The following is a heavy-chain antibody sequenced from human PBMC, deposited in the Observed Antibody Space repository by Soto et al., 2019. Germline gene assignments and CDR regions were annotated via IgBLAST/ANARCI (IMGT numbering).Heavy chain of an antibody. J-gene: IGHJ6*02. CDR1: GYTFTSYY. CDR3: ARDEVEMATIQYYYYGMDV. D-gene: IGHD5-12*01. CDR2: INPSGGST. Sequence: GASVKVSCKASGYTFTSYYMHWVRQAPGQGLEWMGIINPSGGSTSYAQKFQGRVTMTRDTSTSTVYMELSSLRSEDTAVYYCARDEVEMATIQYYYYGMDVWGQGTTVTVSS. V-gene: IGHV1-46*01.